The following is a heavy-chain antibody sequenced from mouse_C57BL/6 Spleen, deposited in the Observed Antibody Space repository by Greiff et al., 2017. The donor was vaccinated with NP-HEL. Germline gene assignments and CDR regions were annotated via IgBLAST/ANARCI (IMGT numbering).Heavy chain of an antibody. CDR1: GYTFTSYW. CDR3: ARGRWPYAMDY. CDR2: IYPSDSET. J-gene: IGHJ4*01. V-gene: IGHV1-61*01. Sequence: VQLQQPGAELVRPGSSVKLSCKASGYTFTSYWMDWVKQRPGQGLEWIGNIYPSDSETHYNQKFKDKATLTVDKSSSTAYMQLSSLTSEDSAVYYCARGRWPYAMDYWGQGTSVTVSS. D-gene: IGHD2-3*01.